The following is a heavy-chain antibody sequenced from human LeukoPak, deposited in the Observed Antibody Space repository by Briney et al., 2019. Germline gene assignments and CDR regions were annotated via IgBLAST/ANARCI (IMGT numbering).Heavy chain of an antibody. CDR3: AKDEYIAVVPAAIDY. CDR2: IRGGGDST. J-gene: IGHJ4*02. D-gene: IGHD2-2*01. V-gene: IGHV3-23*01. Sequence: GGSLRLSCAASGFTFSNYAMSWVRQAPGKELEWVSTIRGGGDSTYYADSVKGRFTISRDNFKKTLYLQMNSLRAEDTAIYYCAKDEYIAVVPAAIDYWGQGTLVTVSS. CDR1: GFTFSNYA.